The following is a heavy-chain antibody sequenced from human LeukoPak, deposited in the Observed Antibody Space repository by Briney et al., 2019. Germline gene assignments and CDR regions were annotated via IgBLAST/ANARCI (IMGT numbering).Heavy chain of an antibody. V-gene: IGHV4-59*01. CDR3: AVRVGDYFDY. CDR1: GGSISRYY. Sequence: SETLSLTCSVSGGSISRYYWRWVRQPPGKGLEWIGYIYYVGSTNYNPSLKSRVTISVDTSKNQFSLKLSSVTAADTAVYYCAVRVGDYFDYWGQGTLVTVSS. J-gene: IGHJ4*02. D-gene: IGHD3-16*01. CDR2: IYYVGST.